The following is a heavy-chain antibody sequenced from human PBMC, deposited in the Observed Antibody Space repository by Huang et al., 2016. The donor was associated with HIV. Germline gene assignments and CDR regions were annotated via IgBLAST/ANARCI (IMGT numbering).Heavy chain of an antibody. CDR3: AREGQGYAMDV. CDR1: GYTFTSYS. CDR2: INPDVDST. J-gene: IGHJ6*02. V-gene: IGHV1-46*01. Sequence: QVQLVQSGAEVKKPGASVKVSCKTSGYTFTSYSIHRVRQAPGQGLEWMGIINPDVDSTSYEPKFQGRVTMTRDTATSTVYMELSSLRSEDTAMYYCAREGQGYAMDVWGQGTTVTVSS.